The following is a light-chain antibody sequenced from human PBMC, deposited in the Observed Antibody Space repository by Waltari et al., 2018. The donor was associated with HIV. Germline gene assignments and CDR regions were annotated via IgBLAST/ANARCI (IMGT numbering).Light chain of an antibody. V-gene: IGLV1-47*01. CDR1: RSNIGSTY. Sequence: QSVLTQPPSASGTPGQRVTISCSGSRSNIGSTYVNWYQQLPGTAPKLLIYRNNERPSGVPDRFSGSKSGTSASLAISGLRSEDEADYYCAAWDDTLSGPDFGTGTKVTVL. J-gene: IGLJ1*01. CDR2: RNN. CDR3: AAWDDTLSGPD.